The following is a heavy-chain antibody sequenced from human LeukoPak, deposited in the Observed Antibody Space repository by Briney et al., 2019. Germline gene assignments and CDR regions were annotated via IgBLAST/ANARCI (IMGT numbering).Heavy chain of an antibody. V-gene: IGHV3-13*01. D-gene: IGHD1-1*01. CDR2: IDTAGDT. CDR3: ARTRAGIQAGFDY. J-gene: IGHJ4*02. CDR1: GFTFSSYD. Sequence: GGSLRLSCAASGFTFSSYDMHWVRQATGKGLEWVSAIDTAGDTYYPVSVKGRFTISRENAKNSLYLQMNSLRTGDTAVYYCARTRAGIQAGFDYWGQGTLVTVSS.